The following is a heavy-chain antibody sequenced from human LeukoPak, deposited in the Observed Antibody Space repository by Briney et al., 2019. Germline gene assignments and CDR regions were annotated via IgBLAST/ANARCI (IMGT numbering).Heavy chain of an antibody. V-gene: IGHV1-18*01. D-gene: IGHD3-10*01. CDR2: ISAYNGNT. CDR1: GYTFTSYG. CDR3: ARGRYYGSGSYYMRGYYFDY. Sequence: ASVKVSCKASGYTFTSYGISWVRQAPGQGLEWMGWISAYNGNTNYAQKLQGRVTMTTDTSTSTAYMELRSLRSDDTAVYYCARGRYYGSGSYYMRGYYFDYWGQGTLVTVSS. J-gene: IGHJ4*02.